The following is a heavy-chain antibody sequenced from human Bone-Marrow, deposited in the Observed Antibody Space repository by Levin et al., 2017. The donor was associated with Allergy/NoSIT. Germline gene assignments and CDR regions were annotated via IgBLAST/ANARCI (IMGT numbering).Heavy chain of an antibody. CDR2: IKSKTDGGTT. Sequence: LSLTCAASGFTFSNAWMSWVRQAPGKGLEWVGRIKSKTDGGTTDYAAPVKGRFTISRDDSKNTLYLQMNSLKTEDTAVYYYTTDRGWVPAGKFHPPDHGMDVWGQGTTVTVSS. CDR3: TTDRGWVPAGKFHPPDHGMDV. D-gene: IGHD2-2*01. J-gene: IGHJ6*02. CDR1: GFTFSNAW. V-gene: IGHV3-15*01.